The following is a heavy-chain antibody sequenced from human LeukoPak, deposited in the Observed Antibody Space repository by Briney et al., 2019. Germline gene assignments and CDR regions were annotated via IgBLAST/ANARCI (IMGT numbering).Heavy chain of an antibody. J-gene: IGHJ4*02. CDR3: VRSLRSADF. CDR2: ISTDGSQT. V-gene: IGHV3-74*01. Sequence: GGSLRLSCEASGFTFSNYWMHWVRQAPGKGLMWVSQISTDGSQTFYADYVKGRFTISRDNAKNTLFLQMDSLRPEDTAVYYCVRSLRSADFWGQGTLVTVSS. CDR1: GFTFSNYW.